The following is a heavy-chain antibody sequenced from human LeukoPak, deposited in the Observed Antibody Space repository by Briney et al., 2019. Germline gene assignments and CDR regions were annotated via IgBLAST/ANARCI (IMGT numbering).Heavy chain of an antibody. CDR2: IYTSGIT. CDR3: AGKPRYCTNGVCTDY. Sequence: SETLSLTCTVCGGSISSGSYYWSWIRQPAGKGLEWFGRIYTSGITNYNPSLKIRVTISVDTSKNHFSLKLSSVTAADTAVYYCAGKPRYCTNGVCTDYWGQGTLVTVSS. CDR1: GGSISSGSYY. D-gene: IGHD2-8*01. J-gene: IGHJ4*02. V-gene: IGHV4-61*02.